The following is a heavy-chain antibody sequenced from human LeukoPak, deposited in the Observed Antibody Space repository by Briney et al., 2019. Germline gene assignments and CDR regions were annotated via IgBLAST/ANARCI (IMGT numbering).Heavy chain of an antibody. D-gene: IGHD2-15*01. J-gene: IGHJ4*02. CDR2: IIPIFGIA. Sequence: VASVKVSCKASGGTFSSYAISWVRQAPGQGLEWMGRIIPIFGIANYAQKFQGRLTITADKSTSTAYMELSSLRSEDTAVYYCARDRGLVVAAIGYLDYWGQGTLVTVSS. CDR3: ARDRGLVVAAIGYLDY. V-gene: IGHV1-69*04. CDR1: GGTFSSYA.